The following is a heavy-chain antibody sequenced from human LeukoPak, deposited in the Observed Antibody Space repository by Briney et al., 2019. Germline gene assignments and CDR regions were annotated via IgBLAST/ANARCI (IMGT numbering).Heavy chain of an antibody. J-gene: IGHJ4*02. CDR2: IYYSGST. Sequence: SETLSLTCTVSGGSISSGGYCWSWIRQHPGKGLEWIGYIYYSGSTYYNPSLKSRVTISVDTSKNQFSLKLSSVTAADTAVYYCARDNAGYWGQGTLVTVSS. CDR1: GGSISSGGYC. CDR3: ARDNAGY. V-gene: IGHV4-31*03.